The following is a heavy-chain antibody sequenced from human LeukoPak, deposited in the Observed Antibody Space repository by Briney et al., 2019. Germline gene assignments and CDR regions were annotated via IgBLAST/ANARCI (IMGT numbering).Heavy chain of an antibody. CDR1: GYTFTSYG. Sequence: ASVKVSCKASGYTFTSYGISWVRQAPGQGLEWMGWISAYNGNTNYAQKLQGRVTMTTDTSTSTAYMELRSLRSDDTAVYYCARDYRGASYDFWSGYFNYYYMDVWGKGTTVTVSS. D-gene: IGHD3-3*01. CDR2: ISAYNGNT. CDR3: ARDYRGASYDFWSGYFNYYYMDV. J-gene: IGHJ6*03. V-gene: IGHV1-18*01.